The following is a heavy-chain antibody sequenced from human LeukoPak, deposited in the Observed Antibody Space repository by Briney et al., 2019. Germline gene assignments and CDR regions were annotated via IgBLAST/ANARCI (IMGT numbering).Heavy chain of an antibody. D-gene: IGHD6-19*01. J-gene: IGHJ4*02. Sequence: PSGTLSLTCTVSGDSINSLDLWSWVRQPPGKGLEWIGEMYLSGTTHSNPSVKSRVTISIDKSKNQFFLNLSSVTAADTAVYYCARYSSGWYSLYYFDYWGQGTLVTVSS. V-gene: IGHV4-4*02. CDR2: MYLSGTT. CDR1: GDSINSLDL. CDR3: ARYSSGWYSLYYFDY.